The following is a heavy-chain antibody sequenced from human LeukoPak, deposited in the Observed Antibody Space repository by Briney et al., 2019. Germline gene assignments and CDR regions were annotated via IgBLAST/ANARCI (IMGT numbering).Heavy chain of an antibody. CDR2: IYYSGST. D-gene: IGHD3-22*01. Sequence: SETLSLTCTVSGGSISSSSYYWGWIRQPPGKGLEWIGSIYYSGSTYYNPSLKSRVTISVDTSKNQFSLKLSSVTAADTAVYYCARSYYDSSGYYDYWGQGTLVTVSS. CDR1: GGSISSSSYY. CDR3: ARSYYDSSGYYDY. J-gene: IGHJ4*02. V-gene: IGHV4-39*07.